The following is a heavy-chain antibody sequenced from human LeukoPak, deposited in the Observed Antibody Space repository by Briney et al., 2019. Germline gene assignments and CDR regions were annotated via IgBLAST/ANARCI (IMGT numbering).Heavy chain of an antibody. CDR3: AASITMIDDALDM. D-gene: IGHD3-22*01. CDR1: GFTFSTYW. V-gene: IGHV3-74*01. J-gene: IGHJ3*02. Sequence: GGSLRLSCAASGFTFSTYWMHWVRQDPGKGLVWVSRISSDASITSYADPVKGRFTISRDNAKNTLYLQMNSLRAEDTALYYCAASITMIDDALDMWGQGTMITVSS. CDR2: ISSDASIT.